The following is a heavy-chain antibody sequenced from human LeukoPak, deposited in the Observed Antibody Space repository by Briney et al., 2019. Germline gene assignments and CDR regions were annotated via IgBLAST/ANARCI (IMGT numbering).Heavy chain of an antibody. CDR2: ISGSGGSP. Sequence: PGGSLRLSCAASGFTFSSYAMSWVRQAPGKGLEWVSAISGSGGSPYYADSVKGRFTISRDNSKNTLYLQMNSLRAEDTAVYYCAKTRWWQYYFDYWGQGTLVTVSS. CDR3: AKTRWWQYYFDY. CDR1: GFTFSSYA. D-gene: IGHD2-15*01. V-gene: IGHV3-23*01. J-gene: IGHJ4*02.